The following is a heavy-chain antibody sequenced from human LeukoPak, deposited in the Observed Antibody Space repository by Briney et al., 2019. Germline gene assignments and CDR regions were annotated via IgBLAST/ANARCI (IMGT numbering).Heavy chain of an antibody. CDR1: GYTFTSYG. CDR2: INPNSGGT. Sequence: GASVKVSCKASGYTFTSYGISWVRQAPGQGLEWMGWINPNSGGTNYAQKFQGRVTMTRDTSISTAYMELSRLRSDDTAVYYCARDLNSGGSPNWFDPWGQGTLVTVSS. J-gene: IGHJ5*02. V-gene: IGHV1-2*02. D-gene: IGHD2-15*01. CDR3: ARDLNSGGSPNWFDP.